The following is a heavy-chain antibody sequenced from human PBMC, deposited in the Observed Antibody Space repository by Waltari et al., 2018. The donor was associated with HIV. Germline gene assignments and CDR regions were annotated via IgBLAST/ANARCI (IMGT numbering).Heavy chain of an antibody. V-gene: IGHV4-38-2*02. D-gene: IGHD3-9*01. J-gene: IGHJ5*02. Sequence: QVQLQESGPGLVKPSETLSLTCTVSGYSISSGYYWGWIRQPPGKGLEWIGSIYHSGSTYYNPSLKSRVTISVDTSKNQFSLKLSSVTAADTAVYYCARQVLRYFDWLWPNWFDPWGQGTLVTVSS. CDR2: IYHSGST. CDR1: GYSISSGYY. CDR3: ARQVLRYFDWLWPNWFDP.